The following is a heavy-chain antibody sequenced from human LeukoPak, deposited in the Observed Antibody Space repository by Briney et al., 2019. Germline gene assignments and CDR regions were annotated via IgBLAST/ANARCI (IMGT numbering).Heavy chain of an antibody. CDR2: INQESTET. CDR1: GFRFTGFW. D-gene: IGHD2-15*01. V-gene: IGHV3-7*01. J-gene: IGHJ4*02. CDR3: AREVDRSFGY. Sequence: GGSLRLSCAASGFRFTGFWVSWVRQAPGKGPEWVANINQESTETYYVDSVRGRFTISRDNAKNSLSLQMNSLRVEDTAVYYCAREVDRSFGYWGQGNLVTVSS.